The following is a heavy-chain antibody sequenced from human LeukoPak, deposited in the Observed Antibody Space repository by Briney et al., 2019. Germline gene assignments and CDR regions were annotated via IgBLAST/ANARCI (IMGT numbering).Heavy chain of an antibody. CDR3: AREGKSGYYDSRGYYYLTVFDY. CDR1: GGSISSGDYY. Sequence: SETLSLTCTVSGGSISSGDYYWSWIRQPPGKGLEWIGYIYYSGSTYYNPSLKSRVTISVDTSKNQFSLKLSSVTAADTAVYYCAREGKSGYYDSRGYYYLTVFDYWGQGTLVTVSS. CDR2: IYYSGST. V-gene: IGHV4-30-4*08. D-gene: IGHD3-22*01. J-gene: IGHJ4*02.